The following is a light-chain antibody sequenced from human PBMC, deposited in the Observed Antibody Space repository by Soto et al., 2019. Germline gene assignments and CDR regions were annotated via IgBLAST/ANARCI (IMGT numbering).Light chain of an antibody. CDR2: EIS. J-gene: IGLJ1*01. CDR3: NSHTSSTTLPYV. V-gene: IGLV2-14*03. CDR1: SSDVGGYDY. Sequence: QSVLTQPASVSGSPGQSITISCTGSSSDVGGYDYVSWYQQHPGKAPKLIIYEISHRPLGVSNRFSGSKSGNTASLTISGLQAEDEADYYCNSHTSSTTLPYVFGTGTKVTVL.